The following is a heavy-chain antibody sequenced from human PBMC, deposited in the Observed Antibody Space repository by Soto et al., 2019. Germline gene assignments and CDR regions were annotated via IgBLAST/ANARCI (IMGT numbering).Heavy chain of an antibody. J-gene: IGHJ4*02. D-gene: IGHD3-10*01. CDR1: GFTFSSYA. V-gene: IGHV3-23*01. CDR2: ISGSGGST. Sequence: EVQLLESGGGLVQPGGSLRLSCAASGFTFSSYAMSWVRQAPGKGLEWVSAISGSGGSTYYADSVKGRFTISRDNSKNTQYLQINSLRAEDTAVYYCAKGGLIGELDFDYWGQGTLVTVSS. CDR3: AKGGLIGELDFDY.